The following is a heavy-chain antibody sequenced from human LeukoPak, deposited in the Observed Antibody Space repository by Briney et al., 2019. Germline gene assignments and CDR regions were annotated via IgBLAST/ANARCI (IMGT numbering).Heavy chain of an antibody. CDR3: AKERPGIAVAATV. CDR1: GFTFSSYG. J-gene: IGHJ4*02. D-gene: IGHD6-19*01. Sequence: GGSLRLSCAASGFTFSSYGMNWVRQAPGKGLEWVALISYDGINKYYADSVKGRFTISRDNSKNTLYLQMNSLRVEDTAVYYCAKERPGIAVAATVWGQGTLVTVSS. V-gene: IGHV3-30*18. CDR2: ISYDGINK.